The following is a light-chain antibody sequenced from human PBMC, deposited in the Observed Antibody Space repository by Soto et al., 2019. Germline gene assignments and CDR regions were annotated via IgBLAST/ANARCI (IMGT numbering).Light chain of an antibody. J-gene: IGLJ2*01. CDR3: GTWDTSLTAGV. CDR1: TSNIGSSY. V-gene: IGLV1-51*01. CDR2: DNN. Sequence: QSVLTQPPSVSAAPGQKVTISCSGSTSNIGSSYVSWYQQFPGTAPKLLIYDNNKRPSEIPDRFSGSKSGTSATLDITGLQTGDEADYYCGTWDTSLTAGVFGGGTQLTVL.